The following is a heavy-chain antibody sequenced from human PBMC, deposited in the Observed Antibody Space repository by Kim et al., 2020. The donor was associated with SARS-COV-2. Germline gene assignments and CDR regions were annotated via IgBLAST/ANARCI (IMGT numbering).Heavy chain of an antibody. CDR2: ISSSPSSSYI. Sequence: GGSLRLSCAASGFTFSSHTMNWVRQAPGKGLEWISSISSSPSSSYIYYTDSVKGRFTISRDNAKNSLYLQMNSLRVEDTAVYYCARGRLIGYCSGGSCSFTPFDYWGQVTLVTVSS. V-gene: IGHV3-21*06. J-gene: IGHJ4*02. CDR3: ARGRLIGYCSGGSCSFTPFDY. D-gene: IGHD2-15*01. CDR1: GFTFSSHT.